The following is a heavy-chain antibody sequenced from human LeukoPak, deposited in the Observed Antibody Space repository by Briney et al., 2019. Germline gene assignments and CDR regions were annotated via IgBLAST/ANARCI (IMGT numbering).Heavy chain of an antibody. CDR2: IKQDGSEK. D-gene: IGHD1-14*01. V-gene: IGHV3-7*01. J-gene: IGHJ6*02. CDR3: ARAPDEPYYYYYGMDV. CDR1: GFTFSSYW. Sequence: GGSLRLSCAASGFTFSSYWMSWVRQAPGKGLEWVANIKQDGSEKYYVDSVKGRFTISRDNAKNSLYLQMNSLRAEDTAVYYCARAPDEPYYYYYGMDVWGQGTTVTVSS.